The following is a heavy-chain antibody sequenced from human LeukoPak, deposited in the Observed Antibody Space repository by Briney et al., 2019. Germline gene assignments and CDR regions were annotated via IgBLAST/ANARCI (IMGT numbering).Heavy chain of an antibody. CDR2: ISVHNGNT. Sequence: ASVKVSCKASGYTFTGFGVTWVRQAPGQGLEWVATISVHNGNTIYAQKLQGRVTLTTDTSTSTAFMDLRSLRSDDTAVYYCARSRYDGDHWGQGTLVIVSS. CDR3: ARSRYDGDH. D-gene: IGHD3-22*01. CDR1: GYTFTGFG. V-gene: IGHV1-18*01. J-gene: IGHJ4*02.